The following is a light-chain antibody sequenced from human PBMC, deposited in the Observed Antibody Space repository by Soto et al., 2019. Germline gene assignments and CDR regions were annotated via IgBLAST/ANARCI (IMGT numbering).Light chain of an antibody. CDR2: EVT. CDR1: SGDIGSYNR. V-gene: IGLV2-14*01. Sequence: QSVLTQPASVSGSPGQSITMSCTGTSGDIGSYNRVSWYQQHPGKAPKLIIYEVTDRPSGVSNRFSGSKSGNTASLTISGLQAEDEAEYYCSSYTNINTRACVFGTGTKVTV. J-gene: IGLJ1*01. CDR3: SSYTNINTRACV.